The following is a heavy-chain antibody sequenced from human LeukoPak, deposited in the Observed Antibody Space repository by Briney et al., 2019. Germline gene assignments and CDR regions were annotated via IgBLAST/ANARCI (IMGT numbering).Heavy chain of an antibody. Sequence: PGGSLRLSCAASGFPFSSYGMHWVRQAPGKGLEWVAFIPYDGSDKFYADSVKGRFTISRDNSKNTLYLQMNSLRAEDTAVSYCAAMTSVTTGDYWGQGTLVTVSS. J-gene: IGHJ4*02. CDR3: AAMTSVTTGDY. D-gene: IGHD4-11*01. CDR2: IPYDGSDK. V-gene: IGHV3-30*02. CDR1: GFPFSSYG.